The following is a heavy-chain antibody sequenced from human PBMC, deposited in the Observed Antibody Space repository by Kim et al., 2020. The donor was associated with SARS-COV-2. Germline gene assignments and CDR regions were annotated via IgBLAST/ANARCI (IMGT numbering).Heavy chain of an antibody. CDR3: ARDYSWNNWFDP. V-gene: IGHV3-30*01. D-gene: IGHD1-1*01. Sequence: YYADSVKGRFTISRDNSKNTLYLQMNSLRAEDTAVYYCARDYSWNNWFDPWGQGTLVTVSS. J-gene: IGHJ5*02.